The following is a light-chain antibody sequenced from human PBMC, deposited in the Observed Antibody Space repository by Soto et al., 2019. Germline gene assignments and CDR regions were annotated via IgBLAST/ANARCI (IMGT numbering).Light chain of an antibody. V-gene: IGKV3-20*01. CDR1: QSVSSSY. Sequence: EIVLTQSACTLSSSAGERATLSCGASQSVSSSYLAWYQQKPGQAPRLLLYGASSRATGIPDRFSGSGSGTDFTLTISRLEPEDFAMYYCQQYGSSPGLFTFGPGTKVDIK. CDR2: GAS. J-gene: IGKJ3*01. CDR3: QQYGSSPGLFT.